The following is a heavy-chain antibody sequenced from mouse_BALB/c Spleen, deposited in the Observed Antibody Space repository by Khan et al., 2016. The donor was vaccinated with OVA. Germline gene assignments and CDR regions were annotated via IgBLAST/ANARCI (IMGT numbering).Heavy chain of an antibody. CDR2: ISYSGST. CDR3: ARGNYYGYAMDY. D-gene: IGHD1-1*01. J-gene: IGHJ4*01. Sequence: EVKLLESGPGLVKPSQSLSLTCTVTGYSITSNYAWNWIRQFPGNKLEWMGYISYSGSTTYNPSLKSRISITRDTSKNQFFLQLHSVTTEDTATYYCARGNYYGYAMDYWGQGTSITVSS. V-gene: IGHV3-2*02. CDR1: GYSITSNYA.